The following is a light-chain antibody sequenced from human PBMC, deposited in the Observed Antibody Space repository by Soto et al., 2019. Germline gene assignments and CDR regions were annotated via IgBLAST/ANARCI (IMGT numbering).Light chain of an antibody. Sequence: EIVLTQSPATLALSPGERATLSCRASQIVGNTYLAWFQQRPGQAPRLLIYASSNRATGIPDRSSGSGPGTEFTLTISSLQSEDFAVYYCQQYNNWPPITFGQGTRLEIK. CDR3: QQYNNWPPIT. V-gene: IGKV3D-15*01. CDR1: QIVGNTY. J-gene: IGKJ5*01. CDR2: ASS.